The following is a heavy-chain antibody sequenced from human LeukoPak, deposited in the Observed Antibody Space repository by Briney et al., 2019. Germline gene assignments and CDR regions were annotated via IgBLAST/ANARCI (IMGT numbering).Heavy chain of an antibody. CDR3: ARSALAPGYYDSSGYSFDY. J-gene: IGHJ4*02. Sequence: ASVKVSCKASGYTFTSYYMHWVRQAPGQGLEWMGIINPSGGSTNYAQKFQGRVTITADKSTSTAYMELSSLRSEDTAVYYCARSALAPGYYDSSGYSFDYWGQGTLVTVSS. CDR2: INPSGGST. CDR1: GYTFTSYY. D-gene: IGHD3-22*01. V-gene: IGHV1-46*01.